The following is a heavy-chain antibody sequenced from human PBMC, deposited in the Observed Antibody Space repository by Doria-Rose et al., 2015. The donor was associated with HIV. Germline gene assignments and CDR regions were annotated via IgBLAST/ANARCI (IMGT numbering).Heavy chain of an antibody. CDR3: ARGLLRGGWNDVDYYYGMDV. CDR2: INHSGST. Sequence: QVQLQESGAGLVKPSETLSLTCAVFGGSFSGHYWSWIRQPPGKGLEWIGEINHSGSTNYKTSLKSRVTISLDTSKNLSSLKLSSVTAADTAVYYCARGLLRGGWNDVDYYYGMDVWGQGTTVTVSS. J-gene: IGHJ6*02. CDR1: GGSFSGHY. V-gene: IGHV4-34*01. D-gene: IGHD1-1*01.